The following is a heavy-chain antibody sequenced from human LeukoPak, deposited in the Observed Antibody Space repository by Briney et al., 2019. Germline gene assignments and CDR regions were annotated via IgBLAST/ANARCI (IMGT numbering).Heavy chain of an antibody. D-gene: IGHD3-22*01. J-gene: IGHJ4*02. Sequence: SVKVSCKASGGTFSSYAISWVRQAPGQGLEWMGRIIPILGIANYAQKFQGRVTITADKSTSTAYMELSSLRSEDTAVYYCAREEHYYDSTGYFPIWGQGTLVTVSS. V-gene: IGHV1-69*04. CDR1: GGTFSSYA. CDR3: AREEHYYDSTGYFPI. CDR2: IIPILGIA.